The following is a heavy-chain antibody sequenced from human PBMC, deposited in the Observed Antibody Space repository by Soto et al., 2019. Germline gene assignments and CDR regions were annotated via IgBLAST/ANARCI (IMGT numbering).Heavy chain of an antibody. CDR3: ARGEEYYYYYYGMDV. CDR1: GFTFSSYS. J-gene: IGHJ6*02. V-gene: IGHV3-21*01. D-gene: IGHD2-2*01. Sequence: VGSLRLSCAASGFTFSSYSMNWVRQAPGKGLEWVSSISSSSSYIYYADSVKGRFTISRDNAKNSLYLQMNSLRAEDTAVYYCARGEEYYYYYYGMDVWGQGTTVTVSS. CDR2: ISSSSSYI.